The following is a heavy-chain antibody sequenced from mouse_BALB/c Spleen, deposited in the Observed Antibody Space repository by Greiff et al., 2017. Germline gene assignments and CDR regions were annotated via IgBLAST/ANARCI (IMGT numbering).Heavy chain of an antibody. V-gene: IGHV5-17*02. Sequence: VQLKESGGGLVQPGGSRKLSCAASGFTFSSFGMHWVRQAPEKGLEWVAYISSGSSTIYYADTVKGRFTISRDNTKNTLVLQMTSLRSEDTAMYYCARGVYDGYYDYWGEGTTLAVAS. CDR3: ARGVYDGYYDY. CDR1: GFTFSSFG. D-gene: IGHD2-3*01. J-gene: IGHJ2*01. CDR2: ISSGSSTI.